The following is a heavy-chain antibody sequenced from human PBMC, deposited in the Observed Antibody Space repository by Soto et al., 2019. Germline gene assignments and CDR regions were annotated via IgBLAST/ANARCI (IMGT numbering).Heavy chain of an antibody. V-gene: IGHV1-69*02. CDR2: TTPLPDIT. Sequence: QVQLVQSGAEVRKPGASVKVSCKAPGGTFSTYIISWVRQAPGQGLEWMGRTTPLPDITNSAQKFQGRVPVSADGSTGTAYMELTSLKSEDTALYYCASVRITTRGDAFDLWGQATMVTVSS. CDR3: ASVRITTRGDAFDL. CDR1: GGTFSTYI. J-gene: IGHJ3*01. D-gene: IGHD3-3*01.